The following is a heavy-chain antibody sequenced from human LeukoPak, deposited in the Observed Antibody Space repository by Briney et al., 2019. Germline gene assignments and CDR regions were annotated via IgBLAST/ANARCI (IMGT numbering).Heavy chain of an antibody. CDR1: GFTFSSYG. CDR2: IWYDGSNK. J-gene: IGHJ6*02. CDR3: ARDVQLWTRVYYYYYYGMDV. V-gene: IGHV3-33*01. D-gene: IGHD5-18*01. Sequence: GRSLRLSCAASGFTFSSYGMHWVRQAPGKGLEWVAVIWYDGSNKYYADSVKGRFTISRDNSKNTLYLQMNSLRAEDTAVYYCARDVQLWTRVYYYYYYGMDVWGQGTTVTVSS.